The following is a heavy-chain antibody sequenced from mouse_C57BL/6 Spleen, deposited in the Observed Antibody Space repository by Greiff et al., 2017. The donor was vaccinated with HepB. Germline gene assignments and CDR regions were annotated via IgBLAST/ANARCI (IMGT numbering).Heavy chain of an antibody. J-gene: IGHJ4*01. V-gene: IGHV1-53*01. Sequence: VQLQQPGTELVKPGASVKLSCKASGYTFTSYWMHWVKQRPGQGLEWIGNINPSNGGTNYNEKFKSKATLTVDKSSSTAYMQLSSLTSEDSAVYYCARSVITTVVAYYAMDYWGQGTSVTVSS. D-gene: IGHD1-1*01. CDR3: ARSVITTVVAYYAMDY. CDR2: INPSNGGT. CDR1: GYTFTSYW.